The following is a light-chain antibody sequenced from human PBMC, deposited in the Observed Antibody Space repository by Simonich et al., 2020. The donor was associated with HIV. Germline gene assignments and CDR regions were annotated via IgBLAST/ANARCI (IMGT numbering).Light chain of an antibody. Sequence: EIVLTQSPATLSLSPGERATLSCRPSQSISNYVSWYQPKPDQAPRLLIYDASNRATGIPARFSGSGSGTDFTLTISSLEPEDFAVYYCLQRFNWPPIFTFGPGTKVDVK. J-gene: IGKJ3*01. CDR3: LQRFNWPPIFT. V-gene: IGKV3-11*01. CDR1: QSISNY. CDR2: DAS.